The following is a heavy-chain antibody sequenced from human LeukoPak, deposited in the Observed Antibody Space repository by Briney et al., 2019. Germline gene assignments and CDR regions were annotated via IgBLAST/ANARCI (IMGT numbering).Heavy chain of an antibody. D-gene: IGHD6-19*01. CDR1: GGSISSYY. CDR3: ATGTRAYSSGWYEEDAFDI. CDR2: IYYSGST. J-gene: IGHJ3*02. Sequence: SETLSLTCTVSGGSISSYYWSWIRQPPGKGLEWIGYIYYSGSTNYNPSLKSRVTISVDTSKNQFSLKLSSVTAADTAVYYCATGTRAYSSGWYEEDAFDIWGQGTMVTVSS. V-gene: IGHV4-59*01.